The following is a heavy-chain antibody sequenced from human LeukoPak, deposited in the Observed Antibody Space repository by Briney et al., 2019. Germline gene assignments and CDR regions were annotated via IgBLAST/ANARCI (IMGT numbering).Heavy chain of an antibody. CDR2: INSDGSST. J-gene: IGHJ4*02. CDR3: AKDPKVGPGILDY. Sequence: QPGGSLRLSCAASGFTFSSYWMHWVRQAPGKGLVWVSRINSDGSSTSYADSVKGRFTISRDNSKNTLYLQMNSLRAEDTAVYYCAKDPKVGPGILDYWGQGTLVTVSS. V-gene: IGHV3-74*01. D-gene: IGHD3-16*01. CDR1: GFTFSSYW.